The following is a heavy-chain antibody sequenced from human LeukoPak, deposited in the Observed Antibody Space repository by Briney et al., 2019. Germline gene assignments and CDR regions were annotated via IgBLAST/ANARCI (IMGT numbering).Heavy chain of an antibody. CDR1: GFTLSSYW. CDR3: ARSQYSGSYLDY. V-gene: IGHV3-74*01. J-gene: IGHJ4*02. Sequence: GGSLRLSCAASGFTLSSYWMHWVRQVPGKGLVWVSRINSDGSSTSYADSVKGRFTISRDNAKNTLYLQMNSLRAEDTAVFYCARSQYSGSYLDYWGQGTLVTVPS. CDR2: INSDGSST. D-gene: IGHD1-26*01.